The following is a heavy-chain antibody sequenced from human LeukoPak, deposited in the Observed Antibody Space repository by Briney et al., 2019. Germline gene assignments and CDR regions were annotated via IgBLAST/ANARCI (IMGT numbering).Heavy chain of an antibody. CDR2: IYYSGST. CDR1: GGSISSSSYY. J-gene: IGHJ4*02. CDR3: AKDLGWFGELCHFDY. Sequence: SETLSLTCTVSGGSISSSSYYWGWIRQPPGKGLEWIGSIYYSGSTYYNPSLKSRVTISVDTSKNQFSLKLSSVTAADTAVYYCAKDLGWFGELCHFDYWGQGTLVTVSS. V-gene: IGHV4-39*02. D-gene: IGHD3-10*01.